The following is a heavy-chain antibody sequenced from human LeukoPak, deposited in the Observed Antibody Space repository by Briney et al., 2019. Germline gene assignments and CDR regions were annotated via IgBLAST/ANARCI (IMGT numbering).Heavy chain of an antibody. D-gene: IGHD1-26*01. CDR3: AEESGDHFEAFDV. V-gene: IGHV3-66*01. J-gene: IGHJ3*01. Sequence: GGSLRLSCAASGFTVGNNYMNWVRQAPGKGLEWVSLIFSHGETSYADSVKGRFTISRDNSKNTLYFQMNGLRVEDTAVYYCAEESGDHFEAFDVWGQGTMVTVSS. CDR1: GFTVGNNY. CDR2: IFSHGET.